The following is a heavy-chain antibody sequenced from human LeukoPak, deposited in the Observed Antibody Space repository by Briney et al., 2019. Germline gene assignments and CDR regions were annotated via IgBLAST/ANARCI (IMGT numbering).Heavy chain of an antibody. CDR3: AKDPTVDATPYYFDY. Sequence: GGSLRLSCAASGFTFSSYAMSWVRQAPGKGLEWVSAISGSRGSTYYADSVKGRFTISRDNSKNTLYLQMNSLRAEDTAVYYCAKDPTVDATPYYFDYWGQGTLVTVSS. V-gene: IGHV3-23*01. CDR1: GFTFSSYA. CDR2: ISGSRGST. J-gene: IGHJ4*02. D-gene: IGHD6-19*01.